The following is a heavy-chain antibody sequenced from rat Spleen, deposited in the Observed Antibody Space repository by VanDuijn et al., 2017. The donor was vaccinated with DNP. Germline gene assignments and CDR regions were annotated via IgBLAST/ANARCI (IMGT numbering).Heavy chain of an antibody. Sequence: EVQLVESGGGLVQSGRSLKLSCAASGFTFSDYYMAWVRQAPTKGLEWVAYIGSDGYAPYYGDSVKGRFTISRDNAKSTLYLQMNSLRSEDMATYYCVRWNSGHFENWGQGVMVTVSS. CDR2: IGSDGYAP. CDR3: VRWNSGHFEN. V-gene: IGHV5-22*01. CDR1: GFTFSDYY. J-gene: IGHJ2*01. D-gene: IGHD4-3*01.